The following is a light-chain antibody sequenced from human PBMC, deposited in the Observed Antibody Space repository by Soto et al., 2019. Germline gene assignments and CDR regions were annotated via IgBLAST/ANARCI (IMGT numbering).Light chain of an antibody. J-gene: IGKJ5*01. CDR2: GAS. Sequence: LVLTQSPGTLSLSPGERATLSCRASQSVGTSLAWYQQKPGQAPRLLIYGASTRATGFPDRFHGSGSGTDFTLTINRLEPEDFAVYFCQHYDNSLPITFGQGTRLEIK. V-gene: IGKV3-20*01. CDR3: QHYDNSLPIT. CDR1: QSVGTS.